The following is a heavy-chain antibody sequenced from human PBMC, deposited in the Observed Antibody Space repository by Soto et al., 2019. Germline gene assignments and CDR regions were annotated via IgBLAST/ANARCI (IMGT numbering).Heavy chain of an antibody. CDR2: IIPILGIA. J-gene: IGHJ6*02. D-gene: IGHD6-13*01. CDR1: GGTFSSYT. CDR3: ASSSSWGGYYYYGLDV. V-gene: IGHV1-69*02. Sequence: GASVKVSFKASGGTFSSYTISWVRQAPGQGLEWMGRIIPILGIANYAQKFQGRVTITADKSTSTAYMELSSLRSEDTAVYYCASSSSWGGYYYYGLDVWGQGTTVTVSS.